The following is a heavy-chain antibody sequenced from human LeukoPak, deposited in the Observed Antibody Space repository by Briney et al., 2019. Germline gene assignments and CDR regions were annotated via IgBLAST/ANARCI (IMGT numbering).Heavy chain of an antibody. Sequence: GGSLRLSCAASGFTFSSYGMHWVRQAPGKGLEWVAVISYDGSNKYYADSVKGRFTISRDNSKNTLYLQMNSLKAEDTAVYYCAKANIVVVPAARGAAIDYWGQGTLVTVSS. J-gene: IGHJ4*02. V-gene: IGHV3-30*18. CDR1: GFTFSSYG. CDR2: ISYDGSNK. D-gene: IGHD2-2*01. CDR3: AKANIVVVPAARGAAIDY.